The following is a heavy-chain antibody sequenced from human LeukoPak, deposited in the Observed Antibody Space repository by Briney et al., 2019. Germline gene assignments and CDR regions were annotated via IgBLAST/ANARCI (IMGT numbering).Heavy chain of an antibody. D-gene: IGHD5-18*01. Sequence: GGSLRLSCAASGFTFSSYNMNWVRQAPGKGPEWVSSITSSSSYIYYADSVKGRFTISRDNAKNSLYLQMDSLRVEDTAVYYCARGFPRVDTAMVQGYYYMDVWGKGTTVTVSS. CDR2: ITSSSSYI. V-gene: IGHV3-21*06. J-gene: IGHJ6*03. CDR3: ARGFPRVDTAMVQGYYYMDV. CDR1: GFTFSSYN.